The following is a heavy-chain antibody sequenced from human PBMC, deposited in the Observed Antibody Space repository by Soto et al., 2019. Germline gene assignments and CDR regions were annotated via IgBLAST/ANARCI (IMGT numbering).Heavy chain of an antibody. CDR2: VSGDGSST. D-gene: IGHD3-10*01. V-gene: IGHV3-74*01. CDR1: GFTFSSSW. Sequence: GGSLRLSCAASGFTFSSSWMHWVRQAPGKGLVWVSRVSGDGSSTNYADSVKGRFTISRDNAKNTLYLQMNSLRAEDAAVYYCVRDSGRGFYFDYWGQGAQVTVSS. CDR3: VRDSGRGFYFDY. J-gene: IGHJ4*02.